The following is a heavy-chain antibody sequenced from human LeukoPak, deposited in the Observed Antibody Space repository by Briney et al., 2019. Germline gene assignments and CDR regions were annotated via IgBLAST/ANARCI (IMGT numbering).Heavy chain of an antibody. D-gene: IGHD4-23*01. CDR3: ARLDGGITYFDY. CDR2: ISSSGSTI. V-gene: IGHV3-48*04. CDR1: GFTFSSYS. Sequence: GGSLRLSCAASGFTFSSYSMNWVRQAPGKGLEWVSYISSSGSTIYYADSVKGRFTISRDNAKNSLYLQMNSLRAEDTAVYYCARLDGGITYFDYWGQGTLVTVSS. J-gene: IGHJ4*02.